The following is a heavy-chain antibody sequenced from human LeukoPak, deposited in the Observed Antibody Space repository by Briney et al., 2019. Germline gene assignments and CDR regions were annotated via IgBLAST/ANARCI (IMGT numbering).Heavy chain of an antibody. CDR3: ARDYCGGDCYSGFEY. Sequence: GGSLRPSCAASGFTLSTYSMHWVRQAPGKGLEYVSSIIDSGRSTYYIDSVRGRFTISRDNSKNTLYLQMGSLEPEHMGVYYCARDYCGGDCYSGFEYWGQGTQVTVSS. V-gene: IGHV3-64*02. D-gene: IGHD2-21*02. J-gene: IGHJ4*02. CDR2: IIDSGRST. CDR1: GFTLSTYS.